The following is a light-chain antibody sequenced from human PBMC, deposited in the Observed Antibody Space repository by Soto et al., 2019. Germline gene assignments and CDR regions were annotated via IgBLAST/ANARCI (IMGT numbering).Light chain of an antibody. CDR2: DAF. Sequence: EIVMTQSPATLSVSPGERATLSCRASQSVGSNLAWYQLKPGQAPRLLIYDAFTRVTGIPARFSGSGSGTEFTLTISSLQSEDFAVYYCHCCNNWPCTFGQGTKLEIK. J-gene: IGKJ2*02. CDR1: QSVGSN. V-gene: IGKV3-15*01. CDR3: HCCNNWPCT.